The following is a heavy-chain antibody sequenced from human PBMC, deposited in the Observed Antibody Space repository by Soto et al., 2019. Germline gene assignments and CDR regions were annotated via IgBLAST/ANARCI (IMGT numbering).Heavy chain of an antibody. V-gene: IGHV4-31*03. CDR3: ARDFTLSYGSFLSGLDD. D-gene: IGHD4-17*01. CDR2: IYYSGST. J-gene: IGHJ6*01. Sequence: PSESLSLTCTVSGSSISSGGYYWRWIRQHPGKGLEWIGYIYYSGSTYYNPSLKSRVTISVDTSKNQFSLKLSSVTAADTAVYYCARDFTLSYGSFLSGLDDWDQEISVT. CDR1: GSSISSGGYY.